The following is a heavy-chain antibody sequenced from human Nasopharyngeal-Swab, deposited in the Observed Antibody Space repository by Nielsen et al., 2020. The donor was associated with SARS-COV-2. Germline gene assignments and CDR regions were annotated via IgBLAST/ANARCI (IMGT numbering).Heavy chain of an antibody. D-gene: IGHD6-19*01. Sequence: WILQPPGKGLEWIGYIYYSGSTYYNPSLKSRVTISVDTSKNQFSLKLSSVTAADTVVYYCARDSGVAGTKYYYYGMDVWGQGTTVTVSS. CDR2: IYYSGST. V-gene: IGHV4-30-4*01. J-gene: IGHJ6*02. CDR3: ARDSGVAGTKYYYYGMDV.